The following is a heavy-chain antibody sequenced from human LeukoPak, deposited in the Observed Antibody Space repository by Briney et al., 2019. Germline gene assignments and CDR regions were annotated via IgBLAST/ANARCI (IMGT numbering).Heavy chain of an antibody. CDR2: MSPNSGNT. V-gene: IGHV1-8*01. Sequence: ASVTVSCKASGYTFTSYDINWVRQAAGQGLEWMGWMSPNSGNTGYAQKFQGRVTMTRDTSTGTAYLELSSLRSEDSAVYYCVRTPPNWGADFWGQGTLVTVSS. J-gene: IGHJ4*02. D-gene: IGHD7-27*01. CDR3: VRTPPNWGADF. CDR1: GYTFTSYD.